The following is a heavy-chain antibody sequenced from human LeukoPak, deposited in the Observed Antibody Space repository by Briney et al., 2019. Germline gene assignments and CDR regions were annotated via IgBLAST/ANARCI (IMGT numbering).Heavy chain of an antibody. D-gene: IGHD6-6*01. CDR3: AREEYSSSSGFDY. Sequence: ASVKVSCKASGYTFTGYYVHWVRQAPGQGLEWMGWINPNSGGTNYAQKFQGRVTMTRDTSISTAYMELSRLRSDDTAVYYCAREEYSSSSGFDYWGQGTLVTASS. CDR2: INPNSGGT. J-gene: IGHJ4*02. V-gene: IGHV1-2*02. CDR1: GYTFTGYY.